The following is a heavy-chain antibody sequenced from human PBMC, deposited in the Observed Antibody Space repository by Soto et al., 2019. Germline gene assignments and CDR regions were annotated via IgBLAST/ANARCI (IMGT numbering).Heavy chain of an antibody. CDR1: GFTSSSHW. J-gene: IGHJ4*02. D-gene: IGHD3-3*01. CDR3: ARDDYDGWDY. CDR2: IKQDGSEK. V-gene: IGHV3-7*01. Sequence: GRSLRLSWPAAGFTSSSHWMSWVRQAPGKGLEWVANIKQDGSEKYYVDSEKGRFTISRDNAKNSLYLQMNSLRAEVTAVYYCARDDYDGWDYWGQGTLVTVSS.